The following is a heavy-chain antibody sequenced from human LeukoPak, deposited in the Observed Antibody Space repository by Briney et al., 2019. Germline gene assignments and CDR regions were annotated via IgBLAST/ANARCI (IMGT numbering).Heavy chain of an antibody. CDR2: IWYDGSNK. CDR1: EFTFSNYG. Sequence: GGSLRLSCAASEFTFSNYGMHWVRQAPGKGLEWVALIWYDGSNKYYADSVKGRFTVSRDNSKNTLYLQTKSLRAEDTAVYYCARVTVTARQWQIDYWGQGILVTVSS. CDR3: ARVTVTARQWQIDY. V-gene: IGHV3-33*01. D-gene: IGHD2-21*02. J-gene: IGHJ4*02.